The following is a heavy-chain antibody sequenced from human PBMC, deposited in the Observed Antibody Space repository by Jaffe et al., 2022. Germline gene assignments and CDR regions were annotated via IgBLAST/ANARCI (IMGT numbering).Heavy chain of an antibody. D-gene: IGHD2-8*02. J-gene: IGHJ4*02. V-gene: IGHV3-30*02. CDR1: GFTFIDYG. CDR3: ARRSAYCTGNSCNSFDS. CDR2: IRNDGSNK. Sequence: QVQLVESGGGLVQPGGSLRLSCATSGFTFIDYGIHWVRQAPGKGLEWVAFIRNDGSNKYYADSVKGRFTISRDNSENTVYLQMNSLRPEDTAVYYCARRSAYCTGNSCNSFDSWGQGTLVTVSS.